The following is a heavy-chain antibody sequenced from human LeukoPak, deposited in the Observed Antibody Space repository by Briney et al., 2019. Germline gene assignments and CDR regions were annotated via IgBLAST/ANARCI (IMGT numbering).Heavy chain of an antibody. V-gene: IGHV4-4*07. CDR2: IYTSGST. CDR1: GGSISSYY. Sequence: SETLSLTCTVSGGSISSYYWSWIRQPAGKGLEWIGRIYTSGSTNYNPSLKSRVTMSVDTSKNQFSLKLSSVTAADTAVCYCARDGLLFSGDGKIDPWDYWGQGTLVTVSS. J-gene: IGHJ4*02. CDR3: ARDGLLFSGDGKIDPWDY. D-gene: IGHD4-17*01.